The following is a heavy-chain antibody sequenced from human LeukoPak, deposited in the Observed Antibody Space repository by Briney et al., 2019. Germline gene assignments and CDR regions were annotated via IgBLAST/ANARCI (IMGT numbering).Heavy chain of an antibody. CDR3: ASLRFLHPFDY. D-gene: IGHD3-3*01. V-gene: IGHV4-59*08. CDR1: GGSISSYY. J-gene: IGHJ4*02. Sequence: SETLSLTCTVSGGSISSYYWSWIRQPPGKGLEWIGYIYYSGSTNYNPSLKSRVTISVDTSKNQFSLKLSSVTAADTAVYYCASLRFLHPFDYWGQGTLVTVSS. CDR2: IYYSGST.